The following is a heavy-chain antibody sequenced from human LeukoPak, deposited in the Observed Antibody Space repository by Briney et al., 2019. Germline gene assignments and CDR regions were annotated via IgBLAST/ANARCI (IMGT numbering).Heavy chain of an antibody. J-gene: IGHJ4*02. CDR1: GFTFSSYA. D-gene: IGHD2-21*02. Sequence: GGSLRLSCAASGFTFSSYAMHWVRQAPGKGLEFVSAISSNGGSTYYANSVQGRFTISRDNSKNTLYLQMGSLKTEDMAVYFCGRALYCGGDCPRGGGAFDYWGQGTLVTVSS. V-gene: IGHV3-64*01. CDR3: GRALYCGGDCPRGGGAFDY. CDR2: ISSNGGST.